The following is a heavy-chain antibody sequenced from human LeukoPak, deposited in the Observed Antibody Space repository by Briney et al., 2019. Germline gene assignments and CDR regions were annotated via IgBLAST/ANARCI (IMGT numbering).Heavy chain of an antibody. CDR2: IYTSGST. J-gene: IGHJ3*02. D-gene: IGHD2/OR15-2a*01. CDR3: ARPSNSDYLDAFDI. CDR1: GGSISSGSYY. Sequence: SETLSLTCTVSGGSISSGSYYWSWIRQPAGKGLEWIGRIYTSGSTNYNPSLKSRVTISVDTSKNQFSLKLSSVTAADTAVYYCARPSNSDYLDAFDIWGQGTVVTVSS. V-gene: IGHV4-61*02.